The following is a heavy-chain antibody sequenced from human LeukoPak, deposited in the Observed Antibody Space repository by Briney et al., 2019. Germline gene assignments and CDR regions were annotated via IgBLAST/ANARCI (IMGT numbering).Heavy chain of an antibody. Sequence: ASVKVSCKASGDTLSGYYLHWVRQAPGQGLEWMGWMNPNSGNTGYAQKFQGRVTMTRNTSISTAYMELSSLRSEDTAVYYCARLGRGIAAAGTVDYWGQGTLVTVSS. J-gene: IGHJ4*02. CDR1: GDTLSGYY. D-gene: IGHD6-13*01. V-gene: IGHV1-8*02. CDR2: MNPNSGNT. CDR3: ARLGRGIAAAGTVDY.